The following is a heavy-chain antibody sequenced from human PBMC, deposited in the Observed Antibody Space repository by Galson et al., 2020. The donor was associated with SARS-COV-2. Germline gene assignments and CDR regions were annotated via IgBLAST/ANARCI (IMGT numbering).Heavy chain of an antibody. CDR3: AKGKIYGDYDGYWYFDL. J-gene: IGHJ2*01. CDR1: GFTFSNYG. V-gene: IGHV3-23*01. Sequence: GASLQISCAASGFTFSNYGMPWVRQPPGQGLEWVSAISGSGGSTYYADSVKGRFTISRDNSKNTLYLQMNSLRAEDTAVYYCAKGKIYGDYDGYWYFDLWGRGTLVTVSS. D-gene: IGHD4-17*01. CDR2: ISGSGGST.